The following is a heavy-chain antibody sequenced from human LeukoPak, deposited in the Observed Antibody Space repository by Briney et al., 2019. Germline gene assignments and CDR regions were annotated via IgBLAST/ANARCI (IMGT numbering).Heavy chain of an antibody. V-gene: IGHV4-39*07. D-gene: IGHD2-2*01. CDR1: GGSISSSSYY. J-gene: IGHJ5*02. Sequence: PSETLSLTCTVSGGSISSSSYYWNWIRQPPGKGLEWIACIHQSGITVSNPSLKSRLTLSLDASKNQFSLRLTSVTVADTAVYYCARDLEYCSTTSCFTWGQGTLVTVSS. CDR2: IHQSGIT. CDR3: ARDLEYCSTTSCFT.